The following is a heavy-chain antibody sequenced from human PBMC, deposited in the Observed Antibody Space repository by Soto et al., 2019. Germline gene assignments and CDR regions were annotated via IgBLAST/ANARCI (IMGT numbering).Heavy chain of an antibody. CDR3: AKDQRHYDSSGYYFDY. D-gene: IGHD3-22*01. J-gene: IGHJ4*02. CDR1: GFTFSSYG. Sequence: PGGSLRLSCAASGFTFSSYGMHWVRQAPGKGLEWVAVISYDGSNKYYADSVKGRFTISRDNSKNTLYLQMNSLRAEDTAVYYCAKDQRHYDSSGYYFDYWGQGTLVTVSS. V-gene: IGHV3-30*18. CDR2: ISYDGSNK.